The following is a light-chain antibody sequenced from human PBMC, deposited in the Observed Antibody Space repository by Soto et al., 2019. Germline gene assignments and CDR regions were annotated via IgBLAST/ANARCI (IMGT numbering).Light chain of an antibody. J-gene: IGKJ1*01. CDR2: DAS. V-gene: IGKV1-5*01. CDR3: QQYHSYSWT. Sequence: DIQMTQSPSTLSASVGDRVTITCRASQSVSNWLAWYQQKPGKAPELLIYDASSLESGVPSRFSGSGSGTEFTLTISGLQPDDFATYFCQQYHSYSWTFGKGTKVEIK. CDR1: QSVSNW.